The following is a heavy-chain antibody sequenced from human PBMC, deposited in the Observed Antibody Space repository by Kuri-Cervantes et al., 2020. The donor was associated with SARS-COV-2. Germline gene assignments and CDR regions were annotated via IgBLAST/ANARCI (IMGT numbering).Heavy chain of an antibody. CDR3: ARALVVTDAFDI. CDR1: GFTFSSYG. CDR2: IWYDGSNK. Sequence: GESLKISCAASGFTFSSYGMHWVRQAPGKGLEWVAVIWYDGSNKYYADSVKGRFTISRDNSKNTLYLQMNSLRAEDTAVYYCARALVVTDAFDIWGQGTMVTVSS. V-gene: IGHV3-33*01. J-gene: IGHJ3*02. D-gene: IGHD3-22*01.